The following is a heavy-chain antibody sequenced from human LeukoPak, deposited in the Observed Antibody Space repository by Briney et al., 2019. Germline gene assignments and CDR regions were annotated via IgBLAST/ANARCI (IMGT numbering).Heavy chain of an antibody. D-gene: IGHD6-19*01. CDR2: ISSSSSTI. Sequence: PGGSLRLSCAASGFTFSSYSMNWVRQAPGKGLEWVSYISSSSSTIYYADSVKGRFTISRDNAKNSLYLQMNSLRADDTAVYYCARALDSGRFRYHFGYWGQGALVTVSS. CDR3: ARALDSGRFRYHFGY. CDR1: GFTFSSYS. V-gene: IGHV3-48*04. J-gene: IGHJ4*02.